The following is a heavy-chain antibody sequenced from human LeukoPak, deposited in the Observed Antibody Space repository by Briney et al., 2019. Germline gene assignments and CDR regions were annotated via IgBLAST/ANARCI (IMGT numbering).Heavy chain of an antibody. J-gene: IGHJ4*02. CDR2: ISGSGGST. CDR3: AKSTYYYDSSGYYPSPN. CDR1: GFTFSSYS. D-gene: IGHD3-22*01. Sequence: GGSLSLSCAASGFTFSSYSMNWVRQAPGKGLEWVSAISGSGGSTYYADSVKGRFTISRDNSKNTLYLQMNSLRAEDTAVYYCAKSTYYYDSSGYYPSPNWGQGTLVTVSS. V-gene: IGHV3-23*01.